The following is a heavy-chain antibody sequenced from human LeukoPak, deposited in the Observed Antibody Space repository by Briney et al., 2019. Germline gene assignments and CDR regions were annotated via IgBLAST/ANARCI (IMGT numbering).Heavy chain of an antibody. CDR1: GYTLTELS. CDR2: FDPEDGET. CDR3: AATTDSRDAFDI. Sequence: GASVKVSCKVSGYTLTELSMHWVRQAPGKGLEWMGGFDPEDGETIYAQKFQGRVTMTEDTPTDTAYMELSSLRSEDTAVYYCAATTDSRDAFDIWGQGTMVTVSS. J-gene: IGHJ3*02. D-gene: IGHD1-14*01. V-gene: IGHV1-24*01.